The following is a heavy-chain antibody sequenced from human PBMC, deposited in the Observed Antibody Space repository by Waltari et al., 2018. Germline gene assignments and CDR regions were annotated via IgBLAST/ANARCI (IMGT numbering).Heavy chain of an antibody. Sequence: QVQLQESGPGLVKPSETLSLTCTVPGGSISSYYWSWIRQPAGKGLEWIGRMYTSGRTDYNPSLKGRVTRSVDTSKNQFSLKLSSVTAADTAVYYCAGDAAGYTDPYYFDYWGQGTLVTVSS. D-gene: IGHD3-16*02. CDR3: AGDAAGYTDPYYFDY. V-gene: IGHV4-4*07. CDR1: GGSISSYY. J-gene: IGHJ4*02. CDR2: MYTSGRT.